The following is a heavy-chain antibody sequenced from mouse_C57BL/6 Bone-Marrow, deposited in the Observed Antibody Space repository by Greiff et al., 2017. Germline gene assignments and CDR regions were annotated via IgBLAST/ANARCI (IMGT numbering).Heavy chain of an antibody. V-gene: IGHV1-55*01. CDR3: AREFYSNYVGFAY. CDR1: GYTFTSYW. J-gene: IGHJ3*01. Sequence: QVQLQQPGAELVKPGASVKMSCKASGYTFTSYWITWVKQRPGQGLEWIRDIYPGSGSTNYNEKFKSKATLTVDTSSSTAYMQLSSLTSEDSAVYYCAREFYSNYVGFAYWGQGTLVTVSA. D-gene: IGHD2-5*01. CDR2: IYPGSGST.